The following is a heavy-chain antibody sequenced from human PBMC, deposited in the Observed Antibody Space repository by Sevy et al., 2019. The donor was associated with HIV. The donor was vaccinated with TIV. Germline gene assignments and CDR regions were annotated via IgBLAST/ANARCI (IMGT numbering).Heavy chain of an antibody. CDR2: IIPIFRKA. CDR3: AVREAAAGPDY. Sequence: ASVKVSCKASGDTFNTYSITWVRQAPGQGLEWMGGIIPIFRKADYQQNFQGRVTVTADKSTSTVYLYLSSLRYDDTAVYYCAVREAAAGPDYWGQRTLVTVSS. CDR1: GDTFNTYS. J-gene: IGHJ4*02. V-gene: IGHV1-69*06. D-gene: IGHD6-13*01.